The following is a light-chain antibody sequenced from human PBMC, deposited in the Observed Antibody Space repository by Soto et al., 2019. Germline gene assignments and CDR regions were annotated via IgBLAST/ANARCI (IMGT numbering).Light chain of an antibody. CDR3: QQYGSSPRT. J-gene: IGKJ2*01. CDR2: AAS. Sequence: EVVLTQSPATLSLSPGERATLSCRASQSISSSYLAWYQQRPGQAPRLLIYAASSRATGIPDRFSGGGSATDFTLTVSRLEPEDFAVYYCQQYGSSPRTFGQGTKLEIK. CDR1: QSISSSY. V-gene: IGKV3-20*01.